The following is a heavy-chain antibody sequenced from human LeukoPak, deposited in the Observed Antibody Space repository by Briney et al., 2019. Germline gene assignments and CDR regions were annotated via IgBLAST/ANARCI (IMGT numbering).Heavy chain of an antibody. Sequence: PGGSLSLSCAAFGFTFDDYAMHWVRQAPGKGLEWVSGISWNSGSIGYADSVKGRFTISRDNAKNSLYLQMNSLRAEDTAVYYCARARTRYSGSYGGAFDIWGQGTMVTVSS. CDR1: GFTFDDYA. CDR3: ARARTRYSGSYGGAFDI. CDR2: ISWNSGSI. D-gene: IGHD1-26*01. V-gene: IGHV3-9*01. J-gene: IGHJ3*02.